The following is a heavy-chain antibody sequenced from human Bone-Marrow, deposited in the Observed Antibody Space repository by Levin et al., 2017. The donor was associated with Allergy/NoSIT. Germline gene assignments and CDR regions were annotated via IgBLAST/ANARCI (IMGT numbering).Heavy chain of an antibody. CDR2: THYSGRT. D-gene: IGHD2-2*01. CDR3: ARTIVLLPADVSWFDP. CDR1: GGSITSHY. Sequence: SETLSLTCTVSGGSITSHYWSWIRQPPGKGLEWIGYTHYSGRTNYNPSLKSRVTISVDTSKQQFSLRLTSVTAADTAVYYCARTIVLLPADVSWFDPWGPGTLVTVSS. V-gene: IGHV4-59*11. J-gene: IGHJ5*02.